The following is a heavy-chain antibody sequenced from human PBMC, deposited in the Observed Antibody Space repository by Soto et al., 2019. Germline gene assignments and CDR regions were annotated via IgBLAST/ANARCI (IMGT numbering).Heavy chain of an antibody. CDR1: GGSISSSSYY. CDR3: ARGHFTAADAFDI. D-gene: IGHD6-13*01. Sequence: PSETLSLTCTVSGGSISSSSYYWGWIRQPPGKGLEWIGSIYYSGSTYYNPPLKSRVTISVDTSKNQFSLKLSSVTAADTAVYYCARGHFTAADAFDIWGQGTMVTVSS. V-gene: IGHV4-39*01. CDR2: IYYSGST. J-gene: IGHJ3*02.